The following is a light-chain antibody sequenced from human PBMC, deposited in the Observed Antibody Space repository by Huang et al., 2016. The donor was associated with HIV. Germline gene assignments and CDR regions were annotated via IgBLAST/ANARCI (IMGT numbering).Light chain of an antibody. J-gene: IGKJ1*01. CDR1: QSINTY. CDR3: QQTYTGVT. Sequence: DIQMTQSPSSLSASVGDRVTITCRASQSINTYLNWFQQKPGKAPKVLISAASTLQSGVPSRFSGGGSETHFTLSITSLQPEEFATYYCQQTYTGVTFGQGTKVEIK. V-gene: IGKV1-39*01. CDR2: AAS.